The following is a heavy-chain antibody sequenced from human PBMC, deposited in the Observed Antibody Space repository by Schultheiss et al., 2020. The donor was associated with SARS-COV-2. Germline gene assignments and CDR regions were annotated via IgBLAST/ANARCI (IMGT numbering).Heavy chain of an antibody. CDR3: ARDDFWSGLGTIDY. V-gene: IGHV3-48*02. D-gene: IGHD3-3*01. CDR2: ISSSSSTI. J-gene: IGHJ4*02. Sequence: GVLKISCAASGFTFSSYSMNWVRQAPGKGLEWVSYISSSSSTIYYADSVKGRFTISRDNAKNSLYLQMNSLRDEDTAVYYCARDDFWSGLGTIDYWGQGTLVTVSS. CDR1: GFTFSSYS.